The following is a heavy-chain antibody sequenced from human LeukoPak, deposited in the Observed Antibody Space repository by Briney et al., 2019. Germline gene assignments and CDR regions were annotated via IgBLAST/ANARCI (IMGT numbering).Heavy chain of an antibody. D-gene: IGHD5-24*01. CDR3: SRDSYGYYPEFGFAV. CDR2: ISGSGGST. Sequence: GGSLRLSCAASGFTFSSYAMSWVRQAPGKGLEWVSAISGSGGSTYYADSVKGRFTISRDNSKNTLYLQMNSLKTEDTGVYYCSRDSYGYYPEFGFAVWGPGTSVTVSS. V-gene: IGHV3-23*01. CDR1: GFTFSSYA. J-gene: IGHJ6*02.